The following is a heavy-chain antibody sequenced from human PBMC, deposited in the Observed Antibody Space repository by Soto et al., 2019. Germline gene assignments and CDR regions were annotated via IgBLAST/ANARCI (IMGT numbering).Heavy chain of an antibody. CDR2: LIPIFGTA. Sequence: QVQLVQSGAEVKKPGSSVKVSCKASGGTFSSYAISWVRQAPGQGLEWMGGLIPIFGTANYAQKFQGRVTITADKSTSTAYMELSSLRSEDTAVYYCARESSEYSSSSRDYYYGMDVWGQGTTVTVSS. CDR1: GGTFSSYA. V-gene: IGHV1-69*06. D-gene: IGHD6-6*01. CDR3: ARESSEYSSSSRDYYYGMDV. J-gene: IGHJ6*02.